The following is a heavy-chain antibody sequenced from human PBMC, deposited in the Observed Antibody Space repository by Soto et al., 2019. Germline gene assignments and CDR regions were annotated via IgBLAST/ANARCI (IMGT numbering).Heavy chain of an antibody. CDR2: VYSNGTT. Sequence: PSETLSLTCTVSGGSINSYYWSWIRRPPGKGLEWIGFVYSNGTTNYNLSLKSRVTMSVDTSTDQFSLTLKSVTAADSAVYYCARTPLFWGQGILVTVSS. CDR3: ARTPLF. V-gene: IGHV4-59*01. J-gene: IGHJ4*02. CDR1: GGSINSYY. D-gene: IGHD2-15*01.